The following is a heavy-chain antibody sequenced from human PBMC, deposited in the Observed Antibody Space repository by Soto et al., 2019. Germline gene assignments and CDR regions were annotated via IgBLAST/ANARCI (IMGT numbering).Heavy chain of an antibody. Sequence: XGSLRVSCAASGCTFSSYAMSWVRQAPGKGLEWVSAISGSGGSTYYADSVKGRFTISRDNSKNTLYLQMNSLRAEDTAVYYCAKDRTNAGDYYYYGMDVWGQGTTVTVSS. CDR3: AKDRTNAGDYYYYGMDV. D-gene: IGHD1-26*01. CDR2: ISGSGGST. CDR1: GCTFSSYA. V-gene: IGHV3-23*01. J-gene: IGHJ6*02.